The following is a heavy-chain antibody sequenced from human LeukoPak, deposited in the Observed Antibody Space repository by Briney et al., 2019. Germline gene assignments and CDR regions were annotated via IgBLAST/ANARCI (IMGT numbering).Heavy chain of an antibody. CDR2: IKYDGSEK. Sequence: GGSLRLSCAASKFTFSNYWMTWVRQAPGKGLEWVATIKYDGSEKYYVDSVKGRFTVSRDNAKNSLYLQMNSLRAEDTAVYYCATVPNCSGGSCSYYFDYWGQGTLVTVSS. J-gene: IGHJ4*02. CDR1: KFTFSNYW. D-gene: IGHD2-15*01. V-gene: IGHV3-7*05. CDR3: ATVPNCSGGSCSYYFDY.